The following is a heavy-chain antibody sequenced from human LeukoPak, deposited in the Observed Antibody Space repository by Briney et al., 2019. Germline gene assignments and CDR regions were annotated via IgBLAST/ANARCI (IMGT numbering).Heavy chain of an antibody. D-gene: IGHD5-12*01. CDR3: ASGSSGYDYNDY. Sequence: GGSLRLSCAASGFTFSSYSMNWVRQAPGKGLEWVSSISSGSSYIYYADSVKGRFTISGDNAKNSLYLQMNSLRAEDAAVYYCASGSSGYDYNDYWGQGTLVTVSS. CDR2: ISSGSSYI. V-gene: IGHV3-21*01. J-gene: IGHJ4*02. CDR1: GFTFSSYS.